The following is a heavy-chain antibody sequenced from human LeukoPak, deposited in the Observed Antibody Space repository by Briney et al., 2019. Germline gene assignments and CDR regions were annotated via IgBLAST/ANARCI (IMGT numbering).Heavy chain of an antibody. CDR3: AREDGVH. D-gene: IGHD5-24*01. Sequence: GGSLRLSCAASGFTFSSYAMHWVRQAPGKGLEWVAVISYDGSNKYYADSVKGRFTISRDNSKNTLYLQMNSLRAEDTAVYYCAREDGVHWGQGTLVTVSS. V-gene: IGHV3-30-3*01. CDR1: GFTFSSYA. CDR2: ISYDGSNK. J-gene: IGHJ4*02.